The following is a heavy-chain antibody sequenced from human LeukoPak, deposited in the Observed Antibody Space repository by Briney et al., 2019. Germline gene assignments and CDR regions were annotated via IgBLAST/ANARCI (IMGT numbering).Heavy chain of an antibody. D-gene: IGHD3-3*02. J-gene: IGHJ4*02. CDR2: IWSDSAEI. Sequence: GGSLRLSCAASGFIFSRYTINWVRQAPGKVLEWVSSIWSDSAEIHYADSVKGRFTISRDNAKDSLYLQMNSLRAEDSAVYYCARDFFHSDISRPFDYWGQGTLVTVSS. V-gene: IGHV3-21*01. CDR1: GFIFSRYT. CDR3: ARDFFHSDISRPFDY.